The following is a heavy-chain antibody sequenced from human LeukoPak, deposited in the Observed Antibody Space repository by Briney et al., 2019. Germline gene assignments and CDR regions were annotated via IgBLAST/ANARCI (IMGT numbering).Heavy chain of an antibody. Sequence: KPGGSLRLSCAASGFPFSSYSMNWVRQAPGKGLEWVSSISSSSSYIYYADSVKGRFTISRDNAKNSLYLQMNSLRAEDTAVYYCARILAVGWFDPWGQGTLVTVSS. V-gene: IGHV3-21*01. J-gene: IGHJ5*02. D-gene: IGHD6-19*01. CDR1: GFPFSSYS. CDR3: ARILAVGWFDP. CDR2: ISSSSSYI.